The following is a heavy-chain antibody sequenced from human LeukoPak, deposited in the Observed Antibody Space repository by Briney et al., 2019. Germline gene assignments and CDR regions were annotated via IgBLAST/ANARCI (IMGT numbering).Heavy chain of an antibody. CDR1: GFTFRSYS. Sequence: GGSLRLSCAASGFTFRSYSMHWVRQAPGKGLEWVSFITSSSSTIYYTDSVEGRFIISRDNAKNSLYLQMNSLRAEDTAVYYCATGGYGTNSVFDCWSQGTLVTVSS. D-gene: IGHD2-8*01. CDR3: ATGGYGTNSVFDC. CDR2: ITSSSSTI. J-gene: IGHJ4*02. V-gene: IGHV3-48*04.